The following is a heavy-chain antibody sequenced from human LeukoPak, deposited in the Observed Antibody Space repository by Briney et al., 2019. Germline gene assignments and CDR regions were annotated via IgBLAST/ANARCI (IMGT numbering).Heavy chain of an antibody. V-gene: IGHV3-30*18. J-gene: IGHJ4*02. CDR2: ISYDGSNK. Sequence: PGGSLRLSCAASGFTFSSYGMHWVRQAPGKGLEWVAVISYDGSNKYYADSVKGRFTISRDNSKNTLYLQMNSLRAEDTAVYYCAKDEYFDWLLSGIDYWGQGTLVTVSS. CDR3: AKDEYFDWLLSGIDY. D-gene: IGHD3-9*01. CDR1: GFTFSSYG.